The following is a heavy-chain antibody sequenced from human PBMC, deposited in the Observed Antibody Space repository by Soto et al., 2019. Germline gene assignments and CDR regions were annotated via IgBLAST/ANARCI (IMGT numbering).Heavy chain of an antibody. CDR3: AREKFGDGSGSYSPTYYYYYMDV. Sequence: SETLSLTCAVSSGSISSSNWWSWVRQPPGKGLEWIGEIYHSGSTNYNPSLKSRVTISVDKSKNQFSLKLSSVTAEDTAVYYCAREKFGDGSGSYSPTYYYYYMDVWGKGTTVTVSS. J-gene: IGHJ6*03. CDR1: SGSISSSNW. V-gene: IGHV4-4*02. D-gene: IGHD3-10*01. CDR2: IYHSGST.